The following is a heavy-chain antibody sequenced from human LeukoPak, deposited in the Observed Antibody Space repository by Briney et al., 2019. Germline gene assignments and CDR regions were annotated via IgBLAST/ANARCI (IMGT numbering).Heavy chain of an antibody. CDR2: INSDGSST. CDR1: GFTFSSYW. J-gene: IGHJ4*02. D-gene: IGHD3-22*01. V-gene: IGHV3-74*01. Sequence: AGSLRLSCAASGFTFSSYWMHWVRQAPGKGLVWVSRINSDGSSTSYADSVKGRFTISRDNAKNTLYLQMNSLRAEDTAVYYCAREGYSSGYIDYWGQGTLVTVS. CDR3: AREGYSSGYIDY.